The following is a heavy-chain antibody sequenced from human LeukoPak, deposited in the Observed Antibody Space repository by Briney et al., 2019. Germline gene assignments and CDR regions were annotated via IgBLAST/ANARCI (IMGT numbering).Heavy chain of an antibody. J-gene: IGHJ4*02. V-gene: IGHV3-30*04. Sequence: GRCLRLSCAASGYTFSSYTKHWVRKAPGKGLEWVAVISYDGSNKYYADSVKGRFTISRDNSKNTLYLQMNSLRAEDTAVYYCARDLRLRSSLDYWGQGTLVTVSS. CDR3: ARDLRLRSSLDY. CDR2: ISYDGSNK. CDR1: GYTFSSYT. D-gene: IGHD2-2*01.